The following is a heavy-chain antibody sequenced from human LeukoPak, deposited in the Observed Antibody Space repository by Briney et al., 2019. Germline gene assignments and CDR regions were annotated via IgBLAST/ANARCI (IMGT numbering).Heavy chain of an antibody. J-gene: IGHJ4*02. V-gene: IGHV3-21*01. CDR1: GFTFSSYS. CDR3: ARDLQIWDTAMVD. Sequence: GGSLRLSCAASGFTFSSYSMNWVRQAPGKGLEWVSSISSSSSCIYYADSVKGRFTISRDNAKNSLYLQMNSLRAEDTAVYYCARDLQIWDTAMVDWGQGTLVTVSS. D-gene: IGHD5-18*01. CDR2: ISSSSSCI.